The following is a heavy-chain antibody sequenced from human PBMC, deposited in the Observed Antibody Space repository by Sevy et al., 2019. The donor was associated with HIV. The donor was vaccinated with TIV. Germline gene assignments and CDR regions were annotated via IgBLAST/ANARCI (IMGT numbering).Heavy chain of an antibody. CDR3: ARLGGSGDYYGMDV. V-gene: IGHV3-21*01. Sequence: GGSLRLSCAASGFTFSSYSMNWVRQASGKGLEWVSSISSSSSYIYYADSAKGRFTISRDNAKNSLYLQMNSLRAEDTAVYYCARLGGSGDYYGMDVWGQGTTVTVSS. CDR1: GFTFSSYS. J-gene: IGHJ6*02. D-gene: IGHD2-15*01. CDR2: ISSSSSYI.